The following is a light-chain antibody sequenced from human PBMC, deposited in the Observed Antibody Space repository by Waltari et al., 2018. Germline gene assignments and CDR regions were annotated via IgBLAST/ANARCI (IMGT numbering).Light chain of an antibody. Sequence: DIVLTQSPDSLAVSLGERATINCKSSQSILSSSNNRNYLGWYQQKPGKPLKLLIPWASSRDTGVPDRFSGSGSETEFTRTISSLQTEDVAVYYCQQCYTYPYTFGHGTNLEIK. J-gene: IGKJ2*01. V-gene: IGKV4-1*01. CDR3: QQCYTYPYT. CDR1: QSILSSSNNRNY. CDR2: WAS.